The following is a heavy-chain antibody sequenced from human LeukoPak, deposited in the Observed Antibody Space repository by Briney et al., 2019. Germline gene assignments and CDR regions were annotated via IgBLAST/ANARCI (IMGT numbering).Heavy chain of an antibody. CDR1: GFNVSSNS. D-gene: IGHD3-3*01. V-gene: IGHV3-7*03. J-gene: IGHJ4*02. Sequence: GGSLRLSCAASGFNVSSNSMRRVRQAPGKGLEWVANIKLDGSEKNYVDSVKGRFTISRDNTKNSLYLQMNSLRVEDTAVFYCARDQYDTWSRRGNFDSWGQGTLVIVSS. CDR3: ARDQYDTWSRRGNFDS. CDR2: IKLDGSEK.